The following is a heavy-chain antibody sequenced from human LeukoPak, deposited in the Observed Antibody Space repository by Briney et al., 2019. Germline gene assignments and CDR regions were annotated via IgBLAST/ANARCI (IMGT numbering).Heavy chain of an antibody. CDR2: IYSGGST. Sequence: RGSLRLSCAASEFSVGSNYMTWVRQAPGKGLEWVSLIYSGGSTYYADSVKGRFTISRDNSKNTLYLQMNSLRAEDTAVYYCAKWTYSYWGQGTLVTVSS. V-gene: IGHV3-66*01. D-gene: IGHD1-26*01. CDR1: EFSVGSNY. J-gene: IGHJ4*02. CDR3: AKWTYSY.